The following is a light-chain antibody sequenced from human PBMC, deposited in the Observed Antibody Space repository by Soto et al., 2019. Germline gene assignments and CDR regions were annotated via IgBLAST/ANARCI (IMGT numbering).Light chain of an antibody. CDR2: DVS. Sequence: QSVLTQPRSVSGSLGQSVTISCTGTSSDVGFYNYVSWYQQHPGKAPKFMIYDVSKRPSGVPDRFSGSKSGKTTSLTISGLQAEDEADYYCCSYAGSYTVIFGGGTKLTVL. CDR1: SSDVGFYNY. J-gene: IGLJ2*01. V-gene: IGLV2-11*01. CDR3: CSYAGSYTVI.